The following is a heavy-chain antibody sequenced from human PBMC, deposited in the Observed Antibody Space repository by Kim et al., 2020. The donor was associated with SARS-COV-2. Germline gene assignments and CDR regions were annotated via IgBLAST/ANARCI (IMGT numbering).Heavy chain of an antibody. V-gene: IGHV3-23*01. CDR1: GFTFSSYA. CDR3: AKSWYCSGGSCYAYFQH. Sequence: GGSLRLSCAASGFTFSSYAMSWVRQAPGKGLEWVSAISGSGGSTYYADSVKGRFTISRDNSKNTLYLQMNSLRAEDTAVYYCAKSWYCSGGSCYAYFQHWGQGTLVTVSS. J-gene: IGHJ1*01. D-gene: IGHD2-15*01. CDR2: ISGSGGST.